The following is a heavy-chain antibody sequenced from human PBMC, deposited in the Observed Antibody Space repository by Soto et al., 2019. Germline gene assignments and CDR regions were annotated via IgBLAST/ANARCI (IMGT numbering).Heavy chain of an antibody. Sequence: EVQLLESGGGLVQPGGSLRLSCAGSGFTFSSYAMSWVRQAPGKGLEWVSGISGSGGSTYYADSVKGRFTISRDNSKNTLYLQMNSLRAEDTAVYYCAKAGAGIAALRGYFDYWGQGTLVTVSS. CDR3: AKAGAGIAALRGYFDY. V-gene: IGHV3-23*01. J-gene: IGHJ4*02. CDR2: ISGSGGST. D-gene: IGHD6-6*01. CDR1: GFTFSSYA.